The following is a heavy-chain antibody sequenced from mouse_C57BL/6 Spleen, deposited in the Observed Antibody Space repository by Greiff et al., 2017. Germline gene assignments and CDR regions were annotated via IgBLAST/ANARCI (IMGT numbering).Heavy chain of an antibody. D-gene: IGHD1-1*01. J-gene: IGHJ3*01. V-gene: IGHV7-3*01. CDR3: ARYGSSWFAY. CDR2: IRNKANGYTT. Sequence: EVKLEESGGGLVQPGGSLSLSCAASGFTFTDYYMSWVRQPPGKALEWLGFIRNKANGYTTEYSASVKGRFTISRDNSQSSLYLQMNALRAEDSATYYCARYGSSWFAYWGQGTLVTVSA. CDR1: GFTFTDYY.